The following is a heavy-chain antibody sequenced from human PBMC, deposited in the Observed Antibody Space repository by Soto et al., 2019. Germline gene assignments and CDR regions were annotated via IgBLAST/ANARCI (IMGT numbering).Heavy chain of an antibody. Sequence: VGSLRLSCAASGFTFSSYWMSWVRQAPGKGLEWVANIKQDGSEKYYVDSVKGRFTISRDNAKNSLYLQMNSLRAEDTAVYYCASQSDFWSGYYHDYYYGMDVWGQGTTVTVSS. CDR3: ASQSDFWSGYYHDYYYGMDV. V-gene: IGHV3-7*03. J-gene: IGHJ6*02. CDR1: GFTFSSYW. CDR2: IKQDGSEK. D-gene: IGHD3-3*01.